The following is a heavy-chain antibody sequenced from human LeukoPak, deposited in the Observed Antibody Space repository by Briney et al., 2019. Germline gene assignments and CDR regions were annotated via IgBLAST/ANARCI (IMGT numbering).Heavy chain of an antibody. D-gene: IGHD2-2*01. J-gene: IGHJ4*02. CDR1: GFTFSSYW. CDR2: INHNGNVN. V-gene: IGHV3-7*01. Sequence: PGGSLRLSCAASGFTFSSYWMNWARQAPGKGLEWVASINHNGNVNYYVDSVKGRFTISRDNAKNSLYLQMNSLRAEDTAVYYCARGHRRVPAAPRYDYWGQGTLVTVSS. CDR3: ARGHRRVPAAPRYDY.